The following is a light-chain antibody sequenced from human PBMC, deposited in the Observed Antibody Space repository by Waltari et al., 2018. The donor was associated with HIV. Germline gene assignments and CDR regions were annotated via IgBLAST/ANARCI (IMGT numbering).Light chain of an antibody. CDR3: CSYTGIDSYV. Sequence: QSALTQPASVSGSPGQSITISCTGTNSDVGNYNLVSWYQHLPDHAPTLLIFEDNKLSSGVSNRFSGSKSGSTASLTISGLRAEDEGDYYCCSYTGIDSYVFGSGTKVTVL. CDR1: NSDVGNYNL. CDR2: EDN. V-gene: IGLV2-23*01. J-gene: IGLJ1*01.